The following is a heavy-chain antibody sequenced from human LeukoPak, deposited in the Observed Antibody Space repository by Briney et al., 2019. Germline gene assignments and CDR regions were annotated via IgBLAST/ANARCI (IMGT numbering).Heavy chain of an antibody. D-gene: IGHD4-17*01. Sequence: KSSETLSLTCTVSGDSISSSSSYWGWIRQPPGKGLEWIGSIYYSGSTYYNTSLKSRVTISVDTSNNQFSLKLNSVTAADTAVYYCARDSHGSNGDYRHYYMDVWGKGTTVTISS. CDR2: IYYSGST. J-gene: IGHJ6*03. V-gene: IGHV4-39*02. CDR3: ARDSHGSNGDYRHYYMDV. CDR1: GDSISSSSSY.